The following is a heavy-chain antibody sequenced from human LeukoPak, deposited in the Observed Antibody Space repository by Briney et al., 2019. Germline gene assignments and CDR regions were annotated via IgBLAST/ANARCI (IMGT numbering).Heavy chain of an antibody. CDR2: IYYTGNA. CDR3: ARGTNYFGSGDY. V-gene: IGHV4-61*08. CDR1: GGSISSGGYY. D-gene: IGHD3-10*01. Sequence: SQTLSLTCAVSGGSISSGGYYWSWLRQPPGKGLEWIGYIYYTGNASYNPSLKSRITMSVDTSRNQFSLRLISVTAADTAVYYCARGTNYFGSGDYWGQGALVTVSS. J-gene: IGHJ4*02.